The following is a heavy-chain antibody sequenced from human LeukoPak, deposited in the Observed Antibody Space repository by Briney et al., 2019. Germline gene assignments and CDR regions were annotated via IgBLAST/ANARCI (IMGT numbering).Heavy chain of an antibody. Sequence: PGGSLRLSCAASGFTFSSYAMSWVRQAPGKGLEWVSAISGSGGSTYYADSVKGRFTISRDNAKNSLYLQMNSLRAEDTAVYYCARDRFSGDYFDFWGQGTLVTVSS. D-gene: IGHD2-8*02. CDR1: GFTFSSYA. CDR3: ARDRFSGDYFDF. V-gene: IGHV3-23*01. J-gene: IGHJ4*02. CDR2: ISGSGGST.